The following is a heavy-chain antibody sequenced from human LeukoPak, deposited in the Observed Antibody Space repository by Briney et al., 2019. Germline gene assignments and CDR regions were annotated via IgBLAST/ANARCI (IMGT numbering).Heavy chain of an antibody. V-gene: IGHV4-31*03. CDR2: IYYSGST. CDR1: GGSISSGGYY. Sequence: SETLPLTCTVSGGSISSGGYYWSWIRQHPGKGLEWIGYIYYSGSTYYNPSLKSRVTISVDTSKNQFSLKLSSVTAADTAVYYCARGLLFSWFDPWGQGTLVTVSS. CDR3: ARGLLFSWFDP. D-gene: IGHD2-21*02. J-gene: IGHJ5*02.